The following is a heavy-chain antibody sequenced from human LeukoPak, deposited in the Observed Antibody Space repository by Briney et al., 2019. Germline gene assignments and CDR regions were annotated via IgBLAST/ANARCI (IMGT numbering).Heavy chain of an antibody. V-gene: IGHV4-39*07. CDR3: ARVGATNPYYFDY. Sequence: SETLSLTCTVSGGSISSSSYYWGWIRQPPGKGLEWIGSIYYSGSTYYNPSLKGRVTISVDTSKNQFSLKLSSVTAADTAVYYCARVGATNPYYFDYWGQGTLVTVSS. CDR2: IYYSGST. D-gene: IGHD1-26*01. J-gene: IGHJ4*02. CDR1: GGSISSSSYY.